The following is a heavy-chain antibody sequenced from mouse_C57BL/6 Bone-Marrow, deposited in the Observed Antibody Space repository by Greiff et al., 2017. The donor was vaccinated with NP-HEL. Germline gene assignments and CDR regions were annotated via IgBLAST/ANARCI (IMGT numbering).Heavy chain of an antibody. J-gene: IGHJ2*01. V-gene: IGHV12-3*01. CDR1: GFPITSGYY. CDR2: ITHSGET. D-gene: IGHD3-2*02. CDR3: AGDSSGYGDFDY. Sequence: VKLVESGPGLVKPSQSLFLTCSITGFPITSGYYWIWIRQSPGKPLEWMGYITHSGETFYNPSLQSPISITRETSKNQFFLQLNSVTTEETAMYYCAGDSSGYGDFDYWGQGTTLTVSS.